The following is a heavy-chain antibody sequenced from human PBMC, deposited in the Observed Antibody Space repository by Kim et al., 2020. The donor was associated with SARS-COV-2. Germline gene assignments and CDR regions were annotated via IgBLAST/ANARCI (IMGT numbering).Heavy chain of an antibody. CDR3: ARVGWGQGPDPNYCSGGSCYSGAGGNYFDY. CDR1: GGSISSGSYY. Sequence: SETLSLTCTVSGGSISSGSYYWSWIRQPAGKGLEWIGRIYTSGSTNYNPSLKSRVTISVDTSKNQFSLKLSSVTAADTAVYYCARVGWGQGPDPNYCSGGSCYSGAGGNYFDYWGQGTLVTVSS. V-gene: IGHV4-61*02. CDR2: IYTSGST. D-gene: IGHD2-15*01. J-gene: IGHJ4*02.